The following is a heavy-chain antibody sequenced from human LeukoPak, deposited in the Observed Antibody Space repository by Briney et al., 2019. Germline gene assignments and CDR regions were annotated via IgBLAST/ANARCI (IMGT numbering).Heavy chain of an antibody. Sequence: GGSLRLSCAASGFTFRPYTLKWVRQAPGKGLEWVSSISSSGTYIYYAASVKGRFTISRDDAKSSLYLQMSSLRAEDTAVYYCARSATSGYDSIWGQGTLVTVSS. CDR2: ISSSGTYI. J-gene: IGHJ4*02. CDR1: GFTFRPYT. D-gene: IGHD5-12*01. V-gene: IGHV3-21*01. CDR3: ARSATSGYDSI.